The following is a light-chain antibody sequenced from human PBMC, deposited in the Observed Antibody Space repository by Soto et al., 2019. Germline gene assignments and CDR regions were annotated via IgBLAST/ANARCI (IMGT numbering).Light chain of an antibody. J-gene: IGLJ1*01. Sequence: QSVLTQPVSVSGSPGQSITISCTGTSSDVGDYNYVSWYQQHPGKAPKLMIYDVSFRPSGVSNRFSGSKSGNTASLTISGLQAEDGADYYCSSYTSSSSYVFATGTKVTVL. CDR3: SSYTSSSSYV. V-gene: IGLV2-14*01. CDR2: DVS. CDR1: SSDVGDYNY.